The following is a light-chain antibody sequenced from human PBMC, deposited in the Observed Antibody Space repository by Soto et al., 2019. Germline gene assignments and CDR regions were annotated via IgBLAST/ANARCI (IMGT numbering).Light chain of an antibody. CDR1: QSVSYY. Sequence: LVSHSPSTQYLYPGEIAHLACRASQSVSYYLAWYQHKPGQAPRLLIYDASNRATDIPARFSGSGSGTDFTLTISSLEPEDFAVYYCQQRSNWPPFTFGQGA. V-gene: IGKV3-11*01. CDR3: QQRSNWPPFT. J-gene: IGKJ5*01. CDR2: DAS.